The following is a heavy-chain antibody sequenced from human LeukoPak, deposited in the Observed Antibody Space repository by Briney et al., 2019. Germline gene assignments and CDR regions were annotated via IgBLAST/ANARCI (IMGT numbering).Heavy chain of an antibody. Sequence: GGSLRLSCAASGFTFSSYAMSWVRQAPGKGLEWVSSIRVSDGATYYAGSVKGRFTISRDNSKNTLYLQMNTLRAEDTAVYYCVPVCSGGSCYLFDYWGQGTLVTVSS. CDR1: GFTFSSYA. J-gene: IGHJ4*02. CDR3: VPVCSGGSCYLFDY. CDR2: IRVSDGAT. V-gene: IGHV3-23*01. D-gene: IGHD2-15*01.